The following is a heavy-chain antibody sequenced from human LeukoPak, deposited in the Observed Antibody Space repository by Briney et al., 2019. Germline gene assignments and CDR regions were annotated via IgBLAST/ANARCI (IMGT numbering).Heavy chain of an antibody. Sequence: ASVKVSCKASGYTFTSYAMHWVRQAPGQRLEWMGWINAGNGNTKYSQKFQGRVTITRDTSASTAYMELSSLRSEDTAVYYCASVSYGGTTRPDYYYGMDVWGQGTTVTVSS. J-gene: IGHJ6*02. CDR1: GYTFTSYA. CDR2: INAGNGNT. D-gene: IGHD4-23*01. CDR3: ASVSYGGTTRPDYYYGMDV. V-gene: IGHV1-3*01.